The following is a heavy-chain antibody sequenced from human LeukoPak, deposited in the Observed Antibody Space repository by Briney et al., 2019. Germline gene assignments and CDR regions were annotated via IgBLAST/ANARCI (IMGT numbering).Heavy chain of an antibody. CDR1: GFTFKNYN. D-gene: IGHD1-26*01. V-gene: IGHV3-21*01. CDR3: AREARGSYAPGLDY. CDR2: ITSSSQE. J-gene: IGHJ4*02. Sequence: GGSLRLSCGASGFTFKNYNMIWVRQAPGKGLEWVSSITSSSQESYGDSVKGRFTISRDNAKNSLYLQMSSLRVEDTAIYYCAREARGSYAPGLDYWGQGTLVTVPS.